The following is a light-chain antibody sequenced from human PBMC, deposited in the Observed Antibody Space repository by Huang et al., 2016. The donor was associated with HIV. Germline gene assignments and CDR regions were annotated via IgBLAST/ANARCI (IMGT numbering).Light chain of an antibody. CDR1: QSVSGK. Sequence: EIVMTQSPATLSVSPGERATLSCRASQSVSGKLAWYQQKAGQAPRLLIYGASTRVPGIPDRCSVSGSGTEFTLTISSLQSEDFAVYYCQQYDRWPPLTFGGGTKVDIK. CDR3: QQYDRWPPLT. V-gene: IGKV3-15*01. J-gene: IGKJ4*01. CDR2: GAS.